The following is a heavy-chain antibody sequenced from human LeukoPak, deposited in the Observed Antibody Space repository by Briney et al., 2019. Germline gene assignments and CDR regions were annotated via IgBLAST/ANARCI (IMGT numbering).Heavy chain of an antibody. J-gene: IGHJ3*02. CDR1: GGTFSSYA. Sequence: SVKVSCKASGGTFSSYAISWVRQAPGQGLEWMGGIIPIFGTANYAQKFQGRVTITTDESTSTAYMELSSLRSEDTAVYYCARGRMAGDAFDIWGQGTMVTVSS. CDR3: ARGRMAGDAFDI. V-gene: IGHV1-69*05. CDR2: IIPIFGTA. D-gene: IGHD5-24*01.